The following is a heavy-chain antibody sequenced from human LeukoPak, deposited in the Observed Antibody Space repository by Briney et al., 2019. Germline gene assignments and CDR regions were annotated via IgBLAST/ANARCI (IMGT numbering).Heavy chain of an antibody. Sequence: SLKVSCKSSGYTFTSYGINWVRQAPGQGLEWMGGIIPIFGTANYAQKFQGRVTITTDESTSTVYMELSSLRSEDTAVYYCASRLLSFYFDYWGQGTLVTVSS. J-gene: IGHJ4*02. CDR3: ASRLLSFYFDY. CDR1: GYTFTSYG. CDR2: IIPIFGTA. D-gene: IGHD2-21*01. V-gene: IGHV1-69*05.